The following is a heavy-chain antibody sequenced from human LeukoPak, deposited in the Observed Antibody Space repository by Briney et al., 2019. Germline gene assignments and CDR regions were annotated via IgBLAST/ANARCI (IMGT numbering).Heavy chain of an antibody. CDR2: INPSGGST. J-gene: IGHJ4*02. CDR1: GGTFSSYA. Sequence: ASVKVSCKASGGTFSSYAISWVRQAPGQGLEWMGIINPSGGSTSYAQKFQGRVTMTRDTSTSTVYMELSSLRSEDTAVYYCARRGYSYGYYFDYWGQGTLVTVSS. V-gene: IGHV1-46*01. CDR3: ARRGYSYGYYFDY. D-gene: IGHD5-18*01.